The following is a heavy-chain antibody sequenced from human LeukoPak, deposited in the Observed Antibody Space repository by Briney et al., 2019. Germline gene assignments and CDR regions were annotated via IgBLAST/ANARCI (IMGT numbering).Heavy chain of an antibody. D-gene: IGHD2-2*01. Sequence: GGSLRLSLTASGFAYHEHGMSWVRQAPGKGLEGVSGINWSGGSTGYADPLRGRFTISRDNAKNSLYLQMDSLRAEDTALYYCARAPITSPFYFDYWGQGTLVTVSS. J-gene: IGHJ4*02. CDR2: INWSGGST. CDR3: ARAPITSPFYFDY. V-gene: IGHV3-20*03. CDR1: GFAYHEHG.